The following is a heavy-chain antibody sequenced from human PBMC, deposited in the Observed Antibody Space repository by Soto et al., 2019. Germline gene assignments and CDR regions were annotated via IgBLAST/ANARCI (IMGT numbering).Heavy chain of an antibody. Sequence: SVKVSCKASGGTFSSYAISWVRQAPGQGLEWMGGIIPIFGTANYAQKFQGRVTITADESTSTTYMELSSLRSEDTAVYYCARNKIATTVPRGGMDVWGQGXTVTVYS. J-gene: IGHJ6*02. D-gene: IGHD4-17*01. CDR2: IIPIFGTA. V-gene: IGHV1-69*13. CDR1: GGTFSSYA. CDR3: ARNKIATTVPRGGMDV.